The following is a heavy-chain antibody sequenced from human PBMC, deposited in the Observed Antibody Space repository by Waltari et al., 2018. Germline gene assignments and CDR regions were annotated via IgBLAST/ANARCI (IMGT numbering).Heavy chain of an antibody. V-gene: IGHV4-4*02. J-gene: IGHJ5*02. CDR2: VRVAGKT. D-gene: IGHD1-1*01. Sequence: SWVLQPPGKGREWIGQVRVAGKTNFNPSFASLVTMSLATSACLCALKVTSATAADTALYHCVLDRGRVLYLGTWGQGTLVTVSP. CDR3: VLDRGRVLYLGT.